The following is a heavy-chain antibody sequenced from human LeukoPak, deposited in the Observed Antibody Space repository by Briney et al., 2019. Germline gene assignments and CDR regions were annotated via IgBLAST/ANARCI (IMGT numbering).Heavy chain of an antibody. V-gene: IGHV3-30-3*01. J-gene: IGHJ4*02. D-gene: IGHD5-18*01. Sequence: GGSLRLSCAASGFTFSSYAMHWVRQAPGKGLEWVAVISYDGSNKYYADSVKGRFTISRDNAKNSLYLQMNSLRDEDTAVYYCARNLGLLDYWGQGTLVTVSS. CDR2: ISYDGSNK. CDR1: GFTFSSYA. CDR3: ARNLGLLDY.